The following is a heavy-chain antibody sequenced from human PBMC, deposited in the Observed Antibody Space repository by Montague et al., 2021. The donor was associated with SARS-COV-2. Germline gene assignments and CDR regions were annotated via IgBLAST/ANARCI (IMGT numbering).Heavy chain of an antibody. Sequence: PALVKPTQTLTLTCTFSGFSLSTNGVGVGWIRQPPGKALEWLAMIYWDDNPHYSPSLKSRLTITKDPSKNQVVLTMTNMDPVDTATYYCARGPWYGSGNYHLDCWGQGTLVTVSS. V-gene: IGHV2-5*02. CDR3: ARGPWYGSGNYHLDC. D-gene: IGHD3-10*01. CDR2: IYWDDNP. CDR1: GFSLSTNGVG. J-gene: IGHJ4*02.